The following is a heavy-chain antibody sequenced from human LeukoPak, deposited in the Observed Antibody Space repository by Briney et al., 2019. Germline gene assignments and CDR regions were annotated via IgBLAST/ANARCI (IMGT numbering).Heavy chain of an antibody. D-gene: IGHD5-18*01. J-gene: IGHJ4*02. CDR3: AKDWIQFNRVFDCFDS. V-gene: IGHV3-23*01. Sequence: QVGGSLRLSCATSGFPFETNAMSWVRQAPGKGLEWVATIGNTETFYADSVTGRFTISRDNSKNTVNLQMNRLRVEDTAIYYCAKDWIQFNRVFDCFDSWGQGTLVTVSS. CDR2: IGNTET. CDR1: GFPFETNA.